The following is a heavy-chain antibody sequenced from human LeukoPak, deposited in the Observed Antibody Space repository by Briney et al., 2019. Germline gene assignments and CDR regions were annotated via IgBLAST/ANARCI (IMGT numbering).Heavy chain of an antibody. V-gene: IGHV1-69*13. D-gene: IGHD3-3*01. J-gene: IGHJ6*02. Sequence: SVKVSCKASGGTFSSYAISWVRQAPGQGLEWMGGIIPIFGTANYAQKFQGRVTITADESTSTAYMELSSLRSEDTAVYYCARDDFWSGYYGDQDYYYGMDVWGQGTTVTVSS. CDR1: GGTFSSYA. CDR2: IIPIFGTA. CDR3: ARDDFWSGYYGDQDYYYGMDV.